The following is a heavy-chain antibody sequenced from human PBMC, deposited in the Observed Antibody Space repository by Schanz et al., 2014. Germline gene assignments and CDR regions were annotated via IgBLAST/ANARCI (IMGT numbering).Heavy chain of an antibody. Sequence: QVQLVESGGGLIQRGESLRLSCSASGFSFSSYSMNWVRQAPGKGLEWVALISNDGSIKYYADSVEGRFTISRDNSRNTLYLQMNSLRTEDTAVYYCASPSGYSDYGTYFDFWGQGTLVTVSS. CDR1: GFSFSSYS. V-gene: IGHV3-30*03. CDR3: ASPSGYSDYGTYFDF. J-gene: IGHJ4*02. CDR2: ISNDGSIK. D-gene: IGHD5-12*01.